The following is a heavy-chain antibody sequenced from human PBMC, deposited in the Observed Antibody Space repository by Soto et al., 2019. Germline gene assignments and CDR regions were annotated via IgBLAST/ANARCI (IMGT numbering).Heavy chain of an antibody. D-gene: IGHD3-22*01. CDR1: GFTFSRYG. CDR3: ARDDDYEANAFDY. Sequence: SLLLSCAASGFTFSRYGMHWVRQAPGKGLEWVALIWNDGIRKVYVDSVKGRFTISRDNSKNTLDLQMNSLRAEDTAVYYCARDDDYEANAFDYWGPGTLVTVSS. J-gene: IGHJ4*02. CDR2: IWNDGIRK. V-gene: IGHV3-33*01.